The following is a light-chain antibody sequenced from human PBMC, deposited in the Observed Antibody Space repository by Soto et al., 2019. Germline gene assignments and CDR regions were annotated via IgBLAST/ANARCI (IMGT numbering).Light chain of an antibody. J-gene: IGKJ4*01. CDR3: QQYGSSPPLT. CDR2: GAS. Sequence: EFVLTQSPGKLSLSPGERATLSCRASLSISSSFLAWYQQKPGQAPRLLIYGASSRGTGIPDRFSGSGSGTDFTLTISRLEPEDFAVYYCQQYGSSPPLTFGGGTKVEIK. V-gene: IGKV3-20*01. CDR1: LSISSSF.